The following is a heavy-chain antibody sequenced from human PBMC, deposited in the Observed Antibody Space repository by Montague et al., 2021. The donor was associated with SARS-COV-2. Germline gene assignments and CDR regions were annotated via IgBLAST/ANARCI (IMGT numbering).Heavy chain of an antibody. CDR3: AGGEIPTRGLIYYYGMDV. V-gene: IGHV4-34*01. Sequence: SETLSLTCAVYGGSFSGYYWTWIRQSPRKGLEWIGEINYSGSTNYNPSLKSRVTISVDTSKNQFSLKLSSVTAADTAVYYCAGGEIPTRGLIYYYGMDVWGQGATVAVSS. J-gene: IGHJ6*02. D-gene: IGHD2-2*02. CDR1: GGSFSGYY. CDR2: INYSGST.